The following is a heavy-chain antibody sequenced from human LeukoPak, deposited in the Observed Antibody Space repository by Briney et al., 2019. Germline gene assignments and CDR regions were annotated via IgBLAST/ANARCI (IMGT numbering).Heavy chain of an antibody. D-gene: IGHD6-13*01. CDR3: ARDSCPSCIAAGWGDFDY. V-gene: IGHV3-48*01. J-gene: IGHJ4*02. CDR2: ISGSSSTI. Sequence: VQLGGSLRLSCAASGFTFNTYSMIWVRQAPGKGLEWISYISGSSSTIYYADSVKGRFTISRDNAKKSLYLQMNSLRAEDTAVYYCARDSCPSCIAAGWGDFDYWGQGTLVTVSS. CDR1: GFTFNTYS.